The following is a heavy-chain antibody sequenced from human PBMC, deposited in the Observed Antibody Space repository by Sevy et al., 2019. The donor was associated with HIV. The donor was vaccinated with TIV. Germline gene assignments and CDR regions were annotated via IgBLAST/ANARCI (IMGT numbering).Heavy chain of an antibody. CDR3: GKGGGGHYDPDEIGYYFYYYNMDV. CDR2: ISGSGTRT. V-gene: IGHV3-23*01. J-gene: IGHJ6*03. CDR1: GFSFDSHG. D-gene: IGHD3-22*01. Sequence: GGSLRLSCAVSGFSFDSHGMTWVRQAPGKGLEWVSGISGSGTRTYYADSVKGRFSISRDNSKNRLYLQMNSLRSEDTAIYYWGKGGGGHYDPDEIGYYFYYYNMDVWGKGTTVTVSS.